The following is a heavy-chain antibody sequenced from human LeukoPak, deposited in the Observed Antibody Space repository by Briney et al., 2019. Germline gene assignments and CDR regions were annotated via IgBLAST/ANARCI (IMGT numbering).Heavy chain of an antibody. Sequence: GGSLRLSCAGSGITLSSYWMSWVRQAPGKGLEWVANIKQDASEKYFVDSLRGRFTTSRDNAKNTLYLQMNSLRADDTAVYYCARGIDYWGQGTLVTVSA. V-gene: IGHV3-7*02. J-gene: IGHJ4*02. CDR3: ARGIDY. CDR2: IKQDASEK. CDR1: GITLSSYW.